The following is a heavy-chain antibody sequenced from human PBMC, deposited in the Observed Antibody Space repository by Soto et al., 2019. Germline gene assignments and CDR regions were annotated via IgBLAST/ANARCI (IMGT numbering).Heavy chain of an antibody. CDR1: GFTFSSYG. CDR2: IWYDGSNK. J-gene: IGHJ3*02. D-gene: IGHD2-2*01. CDR3: ARDSPIVVVPAAGASDAFDI. Sequence: GGSLRLSCAASGFTFSSYGMHWVRQAPGKGLEWVAVIWYDGSNKYYADSVKGRFTISRDNSKNTLYLQMNSLRAEDTAVYYCARDSPIVVVPAAGASDAFDIWGQGTMVTVSS. V-gene: IGHV3-33*01.